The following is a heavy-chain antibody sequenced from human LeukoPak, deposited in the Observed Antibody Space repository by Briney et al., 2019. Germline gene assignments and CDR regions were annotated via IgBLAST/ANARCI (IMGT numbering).Heavy chain of an antibody. CDR2: IIPIFGTA. J-gene: IGHJ3*02. CDR1: GFTFSSYA. D-gene: IGHD6-19*01. CDR3: ARESGIAVAGPDAFDI. Sequence: GGSLRLSCAASGFTFSSYAISWVRQAPGQGLEWMGGIIPIFGTANYAQKFQGRVTITADESTSTAYMELSSLRSEDTAVYYCARESGIAVAGPDAFDIWGQGTMVTVSS. V-gene: IGHV1-69*01.